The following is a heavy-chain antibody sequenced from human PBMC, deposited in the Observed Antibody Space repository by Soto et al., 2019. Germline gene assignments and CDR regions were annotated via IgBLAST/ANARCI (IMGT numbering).Heavy chain of an antibody. CDR3: ARDRYDARHDILTGYTDY. Sequence: GASVKVSCKASGGTFSSYAISWVRQAPGQGLEWMGGIIPIFGTANYAQKFQGRVTITADKSTSTAYMELSSLRSEDTAVYYCARDRYDARHDILTGYTDYWGQGTLVTAPQ. J-gene: IGHJ4*02. CDR2: IIPIFGTA. V-gene: IGHV1-69*06. D-gene: IGHD3-9*01. CDR1: GGTFSSYA.